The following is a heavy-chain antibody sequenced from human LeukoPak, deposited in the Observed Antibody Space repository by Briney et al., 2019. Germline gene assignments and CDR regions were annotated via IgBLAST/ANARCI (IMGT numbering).Heavy chain of an antibody. Sequence: GGSLRLSCGVSGFNFNSYWMSWVRQAPGKGLELVAEIRRDGSEEYYVGSVKGRFTISRDNAKNSLYLQMNRLRAEDTAVYFCARDQNFYDKTGEGYFQHWGQGTLVTVSS. CDR3: ARDQNFYDKTGEGYFQH. CDR1: GFNFNSYW. CDR2: IRRDGSEE. J-gene: IGHJ1*01. V-gene: IGHV3-7*01. D-gene: IGHD3-22*01.